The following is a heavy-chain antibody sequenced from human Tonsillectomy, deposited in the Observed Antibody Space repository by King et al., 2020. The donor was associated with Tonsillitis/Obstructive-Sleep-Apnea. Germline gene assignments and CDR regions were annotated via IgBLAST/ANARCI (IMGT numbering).Heavy chain of an antibody. D-gene: IGHD2-15*01. CDR3: ARDIPIVVVVAATLNYYYYMDV. J-gene: IGHJ6*03. Sequence: VQLVESGGGLVQPGGSLRLSCAASGFTFSSYSMNWVRQAPGQGLEWVSYISSSSSTIYYADSVKGRFTISKDNAKNSLYLQMNSLRDEDAAVDYCARDIPIVVVVAATLNYYYYMDVWGKGTTVTVSS. V-gene: IGHV3-48*02. CDR1: GFTFSSYS. CDR2: ISSSSSTI.